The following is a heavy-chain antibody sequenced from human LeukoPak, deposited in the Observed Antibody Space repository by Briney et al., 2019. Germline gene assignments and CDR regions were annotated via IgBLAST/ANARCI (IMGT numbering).Heavy chain of an antibody. J-gene: IGHJ6*03. CDR1: GYTFTSYD. V-gene: IGHV1-8*03. Sequence: ASVKVSCKASGYTFTSYDINWVRQATGQGLEWMGWMNPNSGNTGYAQKFQGRVTITRNTSISTAYMELSSLRSEDTAVYYCAGAYGSGSYYYYYMDVWGKGTTVTVSS. CDR2: MNPNSGNT. CDR3: AGAYGSGSYYYYYMDV. D-gene: IGHD3-10*01.